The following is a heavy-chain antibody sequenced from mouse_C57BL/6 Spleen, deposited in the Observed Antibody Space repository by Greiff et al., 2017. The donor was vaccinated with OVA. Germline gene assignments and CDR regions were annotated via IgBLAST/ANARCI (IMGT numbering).Heavy chain of an antibody. CDR3: ARKDYGSSYQYYYAMDY. CDR2: ISSGSSTI. D-gene: IGHD1-1*01. J-gene: IGHJ4*01. CDR1: GFTFSDYG. Sequence: EVMLVESGGGLVKPGGSLKLSCAASGFTFSDYGMHWVRQAPEKGLEWVAYISSGSSTIYYADTVKGRVTLSGDKPKNTLFLQMTSLRSEDTAMYYCARKDYGSSYQYYYAMDYWGQGTSVTVSS. V-gene: IGHV5-17*01.